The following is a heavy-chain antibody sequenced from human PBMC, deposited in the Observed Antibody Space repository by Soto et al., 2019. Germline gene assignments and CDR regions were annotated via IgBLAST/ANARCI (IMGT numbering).Heavy chain of an antibody. Sequence: PSETLSLTCAVYGGCFSGYYWSWIRQPPGKGLEWIGEINHSGSTNYNPSLKSRVTISVDTSKNQFSLKLSSVTAADTAVYYCARGRRIVHAYDNWGQGTMVTVSS. CDR2: INHSGST. CDR3: ARGRRIVHAYDN. V-gene: IGHV4-34*01. J-gene: IGHJ3*02. D-gene: IGHD1-26*01. CDR1: GGCFSGYY.